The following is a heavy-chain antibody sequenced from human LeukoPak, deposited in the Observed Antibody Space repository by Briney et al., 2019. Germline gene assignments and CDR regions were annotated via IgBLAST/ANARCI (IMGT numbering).Heavy chain of an antibody. Sequence: RTSVKVSCKASGYTFTSYGISWVRQAPGQGLEWMGWISAYNGNTNYAQKLQGRVTMTTDTSTSTAYMELRSLRSDDTAVYYCAREEVVGLRYFDWLTRFDYWGQGTLVTVSS. CDR2: ISAYNGNT. V-gene: IGHV1-18*01. J-gene: IGHJ4*02. CDR3: AREEVVGLRYFDWLTRFDY. D-gene: IGHD3-9*01. CDR1: GYTFTSYG.